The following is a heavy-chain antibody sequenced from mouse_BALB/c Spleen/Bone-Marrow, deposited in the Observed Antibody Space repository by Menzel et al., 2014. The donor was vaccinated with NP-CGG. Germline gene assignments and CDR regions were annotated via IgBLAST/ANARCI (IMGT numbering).Heavy chain of an antibody. J-gene: IGHJ3*01. D-gene: IGHD1-2*01. V-gene: IGHV4-1*02. CDR1: GFDFSTYW. CDR3: ARLHYYGYEAY. Sequence: EVKGEESGGGLVQPGGSLKLSCAASGFDFSTYWMSWVRQAPGKGLEWIGEINPDSSTINYTPSLKDKFIISRDNAKNTLYLQMSKVRSEDTALYYCARLHYYGYEAYWGQGTLVTVSA. CDR2: INPDSSTI.